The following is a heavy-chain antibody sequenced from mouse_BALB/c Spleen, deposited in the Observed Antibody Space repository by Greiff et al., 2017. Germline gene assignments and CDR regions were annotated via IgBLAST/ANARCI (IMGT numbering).Heavy chain of an antibody. D-gene: IGHD1-1*02. J-gene: IGHJ4*01. CDR2: ISSGSSTI. CDR3: ARYYSAMDY. CDR1: GFTFSSFG. V-gene: IGHV5-17*02. Sequence: EVQGVESGGGLVQPGGSRKLSCAASGFTFSSFGMHWVRQAPEKGLEWVAYISSGSSTIYYADTVKGRFTISRDNPKNTLFLQMTSLRSEDTAMYYCARYYSAMDYWGQGTSVTVSS.